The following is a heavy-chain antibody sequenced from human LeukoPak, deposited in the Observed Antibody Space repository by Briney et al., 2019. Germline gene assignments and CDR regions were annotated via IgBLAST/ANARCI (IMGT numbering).Heavy chain of an antibody. Sequence: GGSLRLSCAASGFPLSNYWMHWVRQAPGKGLVWVSRINTDGTIINYADYVKGRVTISRDNAKNTLYLQMSSLRAEDTAVYYCARATSASYYGGWGQGTLVTVSS. J-gene: IGHJ4*02. CDR2: INTDGTII. D-gene: IGHD1-26*01. V-gene: IGHV3-74*01. CDR1: GFPLSNYW. CDR3: ARATSASYYGG.